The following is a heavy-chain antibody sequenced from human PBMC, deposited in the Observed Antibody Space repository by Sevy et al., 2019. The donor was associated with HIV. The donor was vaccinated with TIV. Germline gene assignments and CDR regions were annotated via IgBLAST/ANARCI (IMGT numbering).Heavy chain of an antibody. CDR2: IYYSGST. CDR1: GGSISSYY. CDR3: ARGYYYDSSGYPIPKNWFDP. Sequence: SETLSLTCTVSGGSISSYYWSWIRQPPGKGLEWIGYIYYSGSTNYNPSLKSRVTISVDTSKNQFSLKLSSVTAADTAVYYCARGYYYDSSGYPIPKNWFDPWGQGTPVTVSS. D-gene: IGHD3-22*01. V-gene: IGHV4-59*01. J-gene: IGHJ5*02.